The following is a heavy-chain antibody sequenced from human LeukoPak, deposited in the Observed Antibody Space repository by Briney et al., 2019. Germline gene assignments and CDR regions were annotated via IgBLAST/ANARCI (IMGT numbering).Heavy chain of an antibody. CDR2: LYTSGST. J-gene: IGHJ4*02. Sequence: PSETLSLTCTVSGGSISGNYWTWIRQPAGKGLEWIGRLYTSGSTNYNPSLKSRVTMSVDTSKNQFSLKASSVTAADTAMYYCARESGGYRPLDYWGQGTPVTVFS. CDR3: ARESGGYRPLDY. V-gene: IGHV4-4*07. D-gene: IGHD1-26*01. CDR1: GGSISGNY.